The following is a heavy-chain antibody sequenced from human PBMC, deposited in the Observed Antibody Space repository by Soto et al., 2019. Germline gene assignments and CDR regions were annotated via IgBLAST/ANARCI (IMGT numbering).Heavy chain of an antibody. J-gene: IGHJ4*02. Sequence: ASVKVSCKASGYTFTSYGISWVRQAPGQGLERMGWISAYNGNTNYAQKLQGRVTMTTDTSTSTAYMELRSLRSDDTAVYYCARVSGTVIAAAATEVYYWGQGTLVTVSS. CDR1: GYTFTSYG. CDR2: ISAYNGNT. CDR3: ARVSGTVIAAAATEVYY. D-gene: IGHD6-13*01. V-gene: IGHV1-18*01.